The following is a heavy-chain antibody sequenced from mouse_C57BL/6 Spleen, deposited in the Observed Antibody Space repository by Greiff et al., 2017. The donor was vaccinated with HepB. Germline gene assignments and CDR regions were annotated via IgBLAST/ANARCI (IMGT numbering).Heavy chain of an antibody. V-gene: IGHV5-16*01. CDR2: INYDGSST. CDR1: GFTFSDYY. Sequence: EVKVVESEGGLVQPGSSMKLSCTASGFTFSDYYMAWVRQVPEKGLEWVANINYDGSSTYYLDSLKSRFIISRDNAKNILYLQMSSLKSEDTATYYCARDHYDGYPFDYWGQGTTLTVSS. CDR3: ARDHYDGYPFDY. D-gene: IGHD2-3*01. J-gene: IGHJ2*01.